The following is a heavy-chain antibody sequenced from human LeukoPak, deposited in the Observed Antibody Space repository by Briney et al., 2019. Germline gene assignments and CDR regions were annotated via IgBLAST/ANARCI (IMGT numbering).Heavy chain of an antibody. CDR3: AKDLTTVTSQGDY. Sequence: GGSLRLSCAATGFIFRNYAMSWVRQAPGKGLEWVSAISGNGDSTYYVDSVKGRFTSSRDNSKNTLYLQMNSLRAEDTAVYYCAKDLTTVTSQGDYWGQGTVVTVSS. CDR1: GFIFRNYA. V-gene: IGHV3-23*01. D-gene: IGHD4-17*01. CDR2: ISGNGDST. J-gene: IGHJ4*02.